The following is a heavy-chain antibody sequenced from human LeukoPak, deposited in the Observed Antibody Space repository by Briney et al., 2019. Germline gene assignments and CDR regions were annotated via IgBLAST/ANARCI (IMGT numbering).Heavy chain of an antibody. V-gene: IGHV1-2*02. J-gene: IGHJ4*02. CDR1: GYTFTGYY. CDR3: ARDYCSGGSCFFLLCY. CDR2: INPNSGGT. Sequence: ASVKVSCKASGYTFTGYYMHWVRQAHGQGLEWMGWINPNSGGTNYAQKFQGRVTMTRDTSTSTAYMELSRLRSDDTAVYYCARDYCSGGSCFFLLCYWGQGTLVTVSS. D-gene: IGHD2-15*01.